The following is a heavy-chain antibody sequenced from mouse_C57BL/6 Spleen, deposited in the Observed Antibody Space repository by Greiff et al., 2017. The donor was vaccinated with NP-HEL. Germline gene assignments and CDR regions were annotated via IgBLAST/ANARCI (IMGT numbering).Heavy chain of an antibody. J-gene: IGHJ4*01. CDR1: GYSFTDYN. D-gene: IGHD2-5*01. Sequence: VQLQQSGPELVKPGASVKISCKASGYSFTDYNMNWVKQSNGKSLEWIGVINPNYGTTSYNQKFKGKATLTVDQSSSTAYMQLNSLTSEDSAFYYCAKAYYSNPYYAMDYWGQGTSVTVSS. CDR2: INPNYGTT. V-gene: IGHV1-39*01. CDR3: AKAYYSNPYYAMDY.